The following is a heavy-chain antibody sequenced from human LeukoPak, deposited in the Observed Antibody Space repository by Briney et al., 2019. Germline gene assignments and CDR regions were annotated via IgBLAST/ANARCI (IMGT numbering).Heavy chain of an antibody. CDR2: IRYDGSNK. Sequence: GGSLRLSCAASGFTFSSYGMHWVRQAPGKGLEWVAFIRYDGSNKYYADSVKGRFTISRDNSKNTLYLHVNSLRAEDTAIYYCATYRQVLLPFESWGQGTLVTVSS. CDR3: ATYRQVLLPFES. D-gene: IGHD2-8*02. V-gene: IGHV3-30*02. J-gene: IGHJ4*02. CDR1: GFTFSSYG.